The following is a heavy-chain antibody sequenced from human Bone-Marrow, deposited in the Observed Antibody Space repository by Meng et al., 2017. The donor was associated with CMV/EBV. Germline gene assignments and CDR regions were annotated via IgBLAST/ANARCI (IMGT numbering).Heavy chain of an antibody. V-gene: IGHV3-21*03. CDR1: GFTFSCYS. D-gene: IGHD3-22*01. J-gene: IGHJ5*02. Sequence: GASLEISCAASGFTFSCYSMNWVRQAPGKGLEWVSSISSSSSYIYYADSVKGRFTISRDHAKNSLYLQMNSMTAEDTAVYYCARDYYRGGFDPWGQGTLVTFSS. CDR2: ISSSSSYI. CDR3: ARDYYRGGFDP.